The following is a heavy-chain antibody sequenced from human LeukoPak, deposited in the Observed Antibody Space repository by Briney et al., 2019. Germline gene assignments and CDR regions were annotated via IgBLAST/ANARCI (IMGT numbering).Heavy chain of an antibody. J-gene: IGHJ3*01. V-gene: IGHV4-59*01. Sequence: PSETLSLTCTVSGGSISSYYWSWIRQPPGKGLEWIGYIYYSGSTNYNPSLKSRVTISVDPSKNQFSLKLSAVTAADTAVYYCARDHSPYYYDSSGCYSRFDFWGQGTMVTVSS. CDR2: IYYSGST. CDR1: GGSISSYY. D-gene: IGHD3-22*01. CDR3: ARDHSPYYYDSSGCYSRFDF.